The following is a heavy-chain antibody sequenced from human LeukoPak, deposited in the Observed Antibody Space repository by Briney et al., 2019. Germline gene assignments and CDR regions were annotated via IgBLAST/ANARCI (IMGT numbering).Heavy chain of an antibody. CDR1: GFPFSNYW. CDR2: IYSDGSST. Sequence: GGSLRLSCTASGFPFSNYWMHWVRQGPGKGLEWVSRIYSDGSSTTYADSVKGRFTISRDNAKNTLYLQMSNLRVDDTAVYYCARTFGSGRYPGDWFDPWGQGTLVTVSS. CDR3: ARTFGSGRYPGDWFDP. D-gene: IGHD6-19*01. V-gene: IGHV3-74*01. J-gene: IGHJ5*02.